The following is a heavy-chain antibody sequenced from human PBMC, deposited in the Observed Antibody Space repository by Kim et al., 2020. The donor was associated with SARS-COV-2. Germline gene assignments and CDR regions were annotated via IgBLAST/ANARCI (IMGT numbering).Heavy chain of an antibody. Sequence: VEGRFTIASENSKNTLYLQMNSLRTEDTALYYCVKEAAFTTIVVDYYFDYWGQGTLVTVSS. V-gene: IGHV3-30*02. J-gene: IGHJ4*02. D-gene: IGHD3-22*01. CDR3: VKEAAFTTIVVDYYFDY.